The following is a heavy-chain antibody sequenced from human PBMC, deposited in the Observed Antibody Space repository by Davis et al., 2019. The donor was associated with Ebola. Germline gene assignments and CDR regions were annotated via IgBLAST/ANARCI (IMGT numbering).Heavy chain of an antibody. CDR1: GGSISSSSYY. D-gene: IGHD1-26*01. CDR3: ARGTVGASWLDY. J-gene: IGHJ4*02. CDR2: IYYGGST. Sequence: SETLSLTCTVSGGSISSSSYYWGWIRQPPGKGLEWIGSIYYGGSTYYNPSLKSRVTISVDRSKNQFSLKLSSVTAADTAVYYCARGTVGASWLDYWGQGTLVTVSS. V-gene: IGHV4-39*07.